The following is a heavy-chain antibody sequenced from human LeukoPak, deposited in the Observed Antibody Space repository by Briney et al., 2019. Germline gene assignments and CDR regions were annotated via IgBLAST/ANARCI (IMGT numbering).Heavy chain of an antibody. CDR2: TFYTGST. Sequence: ASETLSLTCTVSGGSISSYYWSWIRQPPGKGLEWLGYTFYTGSTTYNPSLRSRVTISVDTSKNQFSLKLGSVTAADTAVYYCARVNSAWYGALDFWGQGTLVTVSS. J-gene: IGHJ4*02. V-gene: IGHV4-59*01. CDR1: GGSISSYY. D-gene: IGHD6-19*01. CDR3: ARVNSAWYGALDF.